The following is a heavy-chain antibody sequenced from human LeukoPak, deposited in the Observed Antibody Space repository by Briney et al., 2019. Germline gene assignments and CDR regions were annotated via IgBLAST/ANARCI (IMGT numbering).Heavy chain of an antibody. V-gene: IGHV1-2*04. D-gene: IGHD6-13*01. Sequence: ASVKVSCKASGYTFTGYYMHWVRQAPGQGLEWMGWINPNSGGTNYAQKFQGWVTMTGDTSISTAYMELSRLRSDDTAVYYCARGRGSSWYYFDYWGQGTLVTVSS. CDR3: ARGRGSSWYYFDY. CDR1: GYTFTGYY. CDR2: INPNSGGT. J-gene: IGHJ4*02.